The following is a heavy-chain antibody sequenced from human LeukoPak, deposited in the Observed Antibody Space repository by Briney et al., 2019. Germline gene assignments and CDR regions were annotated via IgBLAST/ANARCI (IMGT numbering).Heavy chain of an antibody. J-gene: IGHJ4*02. Sequence: RAGGSLRLSCAASGFIFRNYAMSWVRQAPGKGLEWVSAITGSGDTTYYADSVKGRFTISRDNSKNTLYVEMNTLRAEDTAVYYCAKWGDYDILTGHYVSDFWGQGTLVTVSS. D-gene: IGHD3-9*01. CDR3: AKWGDYDILTGHYVSDF. CDR2: ITGSGDTT. V-gene: IGHV3-23*01. CDR1: GFIFRNYA.